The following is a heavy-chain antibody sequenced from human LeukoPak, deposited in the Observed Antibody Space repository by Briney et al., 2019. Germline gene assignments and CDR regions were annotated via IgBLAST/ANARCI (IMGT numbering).Heavy chain of an antibody. Sequence: GGSLRLSCAASGFTFSSYWMSWVRQAPGKGLEWVSYISSSGSTIYYADSVKGRFTISRDNAKNSLYLQMNSLRAEDTAVYYCARGPAASGYYDSRGRNGYFDYWGQGTLVTVSS. CDR2: ISSSGSTI. V-gene: IGHV3-48*04. D-gene: IGHD3-22*01. J-gene: IGHJ4*02. CDR3: ARGPAASGYYDSRGRNGYFDY. CDR1: GFTFSSYW.